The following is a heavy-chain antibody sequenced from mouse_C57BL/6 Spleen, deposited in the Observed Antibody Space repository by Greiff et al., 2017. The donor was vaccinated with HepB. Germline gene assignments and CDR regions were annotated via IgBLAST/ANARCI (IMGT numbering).Heavy chain of an antibody. CDR2: ISDGGSYT. CDR1: GFTFSSYA. Sequence: EVMLVESGGGLVKPGGSLKLSCAASGFTFSSYAMSWVRQTPEKRLEWVATISDGGSYTYYPDNVKGRFTISRDNAKNNLYLQMSHLKSEDTAMYYCARGAYGNYVAYWGQGTLVTVSA. D-gene: IGHD2-1*01. J-gene: IGHJ3*01. V-gene: IGHV5-4*03. CDR3: ARGAYGNYVAY.